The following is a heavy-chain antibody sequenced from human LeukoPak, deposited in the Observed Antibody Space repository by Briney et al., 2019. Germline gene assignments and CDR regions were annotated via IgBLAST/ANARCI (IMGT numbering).Heavy chain of an antibody. CDR1: GYSFTSYW. D-gene: IGHD6-13*01. V-gene: IGHV5-51*01. J-gene: IGHJ3*02. CDR3: ARRGSSWYYAFDI. Sequence: GESLKISCKGTGYSFTSYWIGWVRQMPGKGLEWIGIIYPGDSDTRYSPSFQGQVTISADRSISTAYLQWSSLKASDTAMYYCARRGSSWYYAFDIWGQGTMVTVSS. CDR2: IYPGDSDT.